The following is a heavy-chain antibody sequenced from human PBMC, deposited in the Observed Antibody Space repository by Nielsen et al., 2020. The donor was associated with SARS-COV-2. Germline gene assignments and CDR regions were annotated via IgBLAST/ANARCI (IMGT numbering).Heavy chain of an antibody. CDR2: IKSKVDGGTT. V-gene: IGHV3-15*01. D-gene: IGHD3-10*01. CDR1: GFTFSNPW. CDR3: TTGGITMVRGVMQY. Sequence: GGSLRLSCAASGFTFSNPWMNWVSQAPGKGLEWVGRIKSKVDGGTTDYAGPVKGRFTISREDSKNTLYLQMNSLKTEDTAVYYCTTGGITMVRGVMQYWGQGTLVTVSP. J-gene: IGHJ1*01.